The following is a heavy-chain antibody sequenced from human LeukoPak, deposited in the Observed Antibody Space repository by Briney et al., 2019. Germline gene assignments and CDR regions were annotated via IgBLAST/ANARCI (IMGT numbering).Heavy chain of an antibody. CDR1: GGSFSGCY. J-gene: IGHJ6*02. CDR3: ARHDPVGHFLRGMDV. CDR2: INHSGST. D-gene: IGHD2/OR15-2a*01. V-gene: IGHV4-34*01. Sequence: SETLSLTCAVYGGSFSGCYWSWIRQPPGKGLEWIGEINHSGSTNYNPSLKSRVTISVDTSKNQFSLKLSSVTAADTAVYYCARHDPVGHFLRGMDVWGQGTTVTVSS.